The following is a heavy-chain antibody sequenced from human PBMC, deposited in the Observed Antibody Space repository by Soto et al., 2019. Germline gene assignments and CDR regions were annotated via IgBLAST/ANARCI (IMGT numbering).Heavy chain of an antibody. CDR1: GFTFSNAW. CDR3: TTPYDFWSGYYTGKSPDY. V-gene: IGHV3-15*01. J-gene: IGHJ4*02. D-gene: IGHD3-3*01. CDR2: IKSKTDGGTT. Sequence: GGSLRLSCAASGFTFSNAWMSWVRQAPGKGLEWVGRIKSKTDGGTTDYAAPVKGRFTISRDDSKNTLYLQMNSLKTEDTAVYYCTTPYDFWSGYYTGKSPDYWGQGTLVTVSS.